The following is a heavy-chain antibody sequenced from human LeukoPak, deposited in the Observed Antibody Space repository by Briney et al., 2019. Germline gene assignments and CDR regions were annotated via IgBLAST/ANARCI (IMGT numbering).Heavy chain of an antibody. V-gene: IGHV3-30*04. CDR2: ISYDGKHK. D-gene: IGHD4-11*01. CDR1: GFTFSNYA. CDR3: AREDDDSNGIDV. Sequence: GGSLRLSCAASGFTFSNYAMEWVRQAPGKGLERVALISYDGKHKYYADSMRGRFTISRDNSKNMLYLQMNSLRAEDTAVYYCAREDDDSNGIDVWGHGTTVTVSS. J-gene: IGHJ6*02.